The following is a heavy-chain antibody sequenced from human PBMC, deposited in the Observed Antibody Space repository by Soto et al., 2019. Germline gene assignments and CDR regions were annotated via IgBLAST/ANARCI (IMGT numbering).Heavy chain of an antibody. Sequence: QVQLVESGGGVVQPGRSLRLSCAASGFTFSSYGMHWVRQAPGKGLEWVAVISYDGSNKYYADSVKGRFTISRDNSKNTLHLQMNSLRAEDTAVYYCAKSSGWRQNVDYWGQGTLVTVSS. J-gene: IGHJ4*02. CDR1: GFTFSSYG. CDR2: ISYDGSNK. CDR3: AKSSGWRQNVDY. V-gene: IGHV3-30*18. D-gene: IGHD6-19*01.